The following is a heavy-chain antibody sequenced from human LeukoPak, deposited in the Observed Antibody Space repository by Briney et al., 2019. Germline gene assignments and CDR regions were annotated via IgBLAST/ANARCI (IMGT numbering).Heavy chain of an antibody. J-gene: IGHJ4*02. CDR2: INPSGGST. Sequence: ASVKVSCKASGYIFTNYYMHWVRQAPGQGLEWMGTINPSGGSTTYAQKFQGRVTMPRDTSTSTVYMELSSLRSEDTAVYYCARDHGSAYYRAPRHWGQGTLVTVSS. V-gene: IGHV1-46*01. D-gene: IGHD3-10*01. CDR3: ARDHGSAYYRAPRH. CDR1: GYIFTNYY.